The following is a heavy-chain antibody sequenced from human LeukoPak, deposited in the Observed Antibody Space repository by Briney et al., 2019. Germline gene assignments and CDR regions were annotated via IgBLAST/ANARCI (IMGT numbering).Heavy chain of an antibody. Sequence: PGGSLRLSCAASGFTFIDYYMSWIRQAPGRGLDWVSYISSSGRAIYYADSVKGRFTISSDNAKNLLYLQMNSLRAEDTAVYYCARVNTTMGDFYMDVWGKGTTVTVSS. D-gene: IGHD5-18*01. CDR3: ARVNTTMGDFYMDV. J-gene: IGHJ6*03. V-gene: IGHV3-11*01. CDR2: ISSSGRAI. CDR1: GFTFIDYY.